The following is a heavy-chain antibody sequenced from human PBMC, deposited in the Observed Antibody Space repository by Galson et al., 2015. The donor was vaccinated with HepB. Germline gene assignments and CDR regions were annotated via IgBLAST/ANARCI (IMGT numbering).Heavy chain of an antibody. CDR2: IIPILGIA. CDR3: ARDVRDSSGYYFDY. CDR1: GYTFTDYY. D-gene: IGHD3-22*01. V-gene: IGHV1-69*10. J-gene: IGHJ4*02. Sequence: SVKVSCKVSGYTFTDYYMHWVQQAPGKGLEWMGGIIPILGIANYAQKFQGRVTITADKSTSTAYMELSSLRSEDTAVYYCARDVRDSSGYYFDYWGQGTLVTVSS.